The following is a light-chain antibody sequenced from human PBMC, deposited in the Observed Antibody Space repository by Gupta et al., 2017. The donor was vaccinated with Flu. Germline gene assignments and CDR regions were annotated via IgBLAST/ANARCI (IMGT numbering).Light chain of an antibody. CDR1: SSDVGNSNL. CDR3: CSYAGNGTWV. CDR2: EFR. J-gene: IGLJ3*02. Sequence: SSDVGNSNLVSWYQQYPGKAPKLMIFEFRKRPAGVSIRFSGSKSGNTASLTISGLRTEDEADYFCCSYAGNGTWVFGGGTKLTVL. V-gene: IGLV2-23*02.